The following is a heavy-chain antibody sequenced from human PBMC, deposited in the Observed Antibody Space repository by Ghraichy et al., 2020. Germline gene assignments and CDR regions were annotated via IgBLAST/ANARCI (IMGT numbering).Heavy chain of an antibody. Sequence: SETLSLTCTVSGDSISNENYYRGWIRQPPGKGLEWIGSFYSGSTNYNPSLKSRVTISVDTSKNQFSLKVTSVTAADTALYYCASDRGSTNWYFYWGQGTLVTVSS. J-gene: IGHJ4*02. CDR3: ASDRGSTNWYFY. V-gene: IGHV4-39*01. CDR2: FYSGST. D-gene: IGHD6-13*01. CDR1: GDSISNENYY.